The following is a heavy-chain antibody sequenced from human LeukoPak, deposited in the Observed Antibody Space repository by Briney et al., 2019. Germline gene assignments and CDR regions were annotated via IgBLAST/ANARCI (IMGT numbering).Heavy chain of an antibody. CDR3: ARDSSGWYGSYDY. V-gene: IGHV1-2*02. J-gene: IGHJ4*02. Sequence: GASVKVSCKASGYTFTGYYMHWMRQAPGQGLEWMGWINPNSGGTNYAQKFQGRVTMTRDTSISTAYMELSRLRSDDTAVYYCARDSSGWYGSYDYWGQGTLVTVSS. CDR2: INPNSGGT. D-gene: IGHD6-19*01. CDR1: GYTFTGYY.